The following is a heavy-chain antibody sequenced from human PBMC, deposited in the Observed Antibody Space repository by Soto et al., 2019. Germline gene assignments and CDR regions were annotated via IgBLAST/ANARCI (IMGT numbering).Heavy chain of an antibody. J-gene: IGHJ5*02. CDR3: AKGESSVSARDFDP. CDR2: ITSSGAA. Sequence: GGSLRLSCEASGFTLNNYAIAWVRQAPGKGLEWVSGITSSGAAYYADSVKGRFTISRDNSKNTLYLQMNSLRAEDTAVYYCAKGESSVSARDFDPWGQGTLVTVSS. V-gene: IGHV3-23*01. CDR1: GFTLNNYA. D-gene: IGHD3-22*01.